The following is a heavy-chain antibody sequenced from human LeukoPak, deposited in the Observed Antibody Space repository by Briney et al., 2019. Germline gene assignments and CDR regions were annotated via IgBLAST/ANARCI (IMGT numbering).Heavy chain of an antibody. Sequence: GASVKVSCKASGYTFTSYDINWVRQATGQGLEWMGWMNPNSGNTGYALKFQGRVTMTRSTSISTAYMELSSLRSEDTAVYYCASAPQTRPSRPHDAFDIWGQGTMVTVSS. J-gene: IGHJ3*02. V-gene: IGHV1-8*01. CDR3: ASAPQTRPSRPHDAFDI. CDR2: MNPNSGNT. CDR1: GYTFTSYD.